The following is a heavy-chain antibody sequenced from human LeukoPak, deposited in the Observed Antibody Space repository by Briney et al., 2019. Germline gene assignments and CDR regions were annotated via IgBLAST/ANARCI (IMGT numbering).Heavy chain of an antibody. Sequence: PSETLSLTCTVSGGSISSGTYSWGWIRQPPGKGLEWIGSIYYSGSTYYNPSLKSRVTISVDTSKNQFSLKLSSVTAADTAVYYCARRMDYYGSGSYLNWFDPWGQGTLVTVSS. D-gene: IGHD3-10*01. J-gene: IGHJ5*02. V-gene: IGHV4-39*01. CDR2: IYYSGST. CDR3: ARRMDYYGSGSYLNWFDP. CDR1: GGSISSGTYS.